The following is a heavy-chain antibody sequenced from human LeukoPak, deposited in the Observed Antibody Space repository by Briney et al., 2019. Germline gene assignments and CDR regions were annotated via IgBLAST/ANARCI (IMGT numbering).Heavy chain of an antibody. CDR3: VRRVNTYGGWFDR. V-gene: IGHV4-39*01. CDR1: GGSISSSNFH. D-gene: IGHD5-18*01. CDR2: IDYRGRT. Sequence: SEALSLTFRVSGGSISSSNFHWGWIRPSPGKGLEWIGTIDYRGRTFYNPSLNNRVTISADTSRNQLSLKLSSVTATDTAIYYCVRRVNTYGGWFDRWGQGALVTVSS. J-gene: IGHJ5*02.